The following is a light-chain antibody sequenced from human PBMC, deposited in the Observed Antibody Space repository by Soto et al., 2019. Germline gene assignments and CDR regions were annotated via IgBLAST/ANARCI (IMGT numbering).Light chain of an antibody. CDR1: KSISSN. CDR3: QHYANSRLT. V-gene: IGKV3-15*01. Sequence: EIVMTQSPVTLSASPGERVTLSCRTNKSISSNLAWYQQKRGQAPRLLISGVSTRASGVPDRFSGSGSVADCTLTISRMEYEDSPPYYWQHYANSRLTNDGGTRLEIK. J-gene: IGKJ4*01. CDR2: GVS.